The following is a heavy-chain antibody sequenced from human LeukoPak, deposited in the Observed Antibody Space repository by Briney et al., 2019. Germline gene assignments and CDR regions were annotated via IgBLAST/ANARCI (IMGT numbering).Heavy chain of an antibody. CDR1: GGTFSSYA. CDR3: ARGREYCSSTSCPFGY. D-gene: IGHD2-2*01. V-gene: IGHV1-69*13. J-gene: IGHJ4*02. CDR2: IIPIFGTA. Sequence: GASVKVSCKASGGTFSSYAISWVRQAPGQGLEWMGGIIPIFGTANYAQKFQGRVTITADESTSTAYMELSSLRSEDTAVYYCARGREYCSSTSCPFGYWGQGTLVTVSS.